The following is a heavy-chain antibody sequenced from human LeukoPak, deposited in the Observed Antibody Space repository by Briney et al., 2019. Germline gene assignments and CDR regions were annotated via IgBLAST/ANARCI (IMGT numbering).Heavy chain of an antibody. CDR1: GFTFSGSA. J-gene: IGHJ4*02. CDR3: RAAADLNDY. Sequence: GGSLRLSCAASGFTFSGSAMHWVRQASGKGLEWLGRIRSKADSYTTAYAASVKGRLIVSRDDSKNTAYLQMNSLKTEDTAVYYCRAAADLNDYWGQGTLVTISP. CDR2: IRSKADSYTT. V-gene: IGHV3-73*01. D-gene: IGHD6-13*01.